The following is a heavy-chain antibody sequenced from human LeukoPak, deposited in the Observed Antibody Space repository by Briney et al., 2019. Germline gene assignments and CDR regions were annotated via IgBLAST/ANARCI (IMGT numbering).Heavy chain of an antibody. V-gene: IGHV1-46*03. CDR2: INPSGGST. J-gene: IGHJ4*02. Sequence: ASVKVSCKASEYTFSSYYMHWVRQAPGQGLEWVGIINPSGGSTTYAQKFQGRVTMTRDTSTSKVYMELSSLRSEDTAVYYCARAHPLGHCSGTSCQTPYYWGQGTLVTVSS. CDR3: ARAHPLGHCSGTSCQTPYY. CDR1: EYTFSSYY. D-gene: IGHD2-2*01.